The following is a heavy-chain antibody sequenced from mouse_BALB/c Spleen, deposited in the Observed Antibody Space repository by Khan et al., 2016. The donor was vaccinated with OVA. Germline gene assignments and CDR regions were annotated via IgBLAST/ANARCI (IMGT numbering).Heavy chain of an antibody. CDR2: INPSTGYT. Sequence: QVQLQQSGAELAKPGASVKISCKASGYSFTTYWMHWVKQRPGQGLEWIGYINPSTGYTDYNQKFKDKATLTADKSSSTAYMELSSLTSDDSAVYSCGRGSHYGAGFAYWGQGTLVTVSA. D-gene: IGHD2-5*01. V-gene: IGHV1-7*01. J-gene: IGHJ3*01. CDR3: GRGSHYGAGFAY. CDR1: GYSFTTYW.